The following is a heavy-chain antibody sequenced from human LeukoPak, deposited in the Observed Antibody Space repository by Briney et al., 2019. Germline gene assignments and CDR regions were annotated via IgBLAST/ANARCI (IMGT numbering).Heavy chain of an antibody. J-gene: IGHJ4*02. CDR3: AKVDTGVLRYYYFDY. CDR1: GFTFSSYA. Sequence: PGGSLRLSCAASGFTFSSYAMSWVRQAPGKGLEWVSAISGSGGSTYYADSVKGRFTISRDNSKNTLYLQMNNLRAEDTAVYYCAKVDTGVLRYYYFDYWGQGTLVTVSS. V-gene: IGHV3-23*01. CDR2: ISGSGGST. D-gene: IGHD2-8*01.